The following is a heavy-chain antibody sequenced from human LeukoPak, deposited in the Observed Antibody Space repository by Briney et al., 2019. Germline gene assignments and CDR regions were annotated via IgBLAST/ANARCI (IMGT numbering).Heavy chain of an antibody. CDR1: GFTFSSYS. D-gene: IGHD3-22*01. CDR3: ARDSSGYYGRFDP. CDR2: ISNTGGTT. V-gene: IGHV3-23*01. J-gene: IGHJ5*02. Sequence: GGSLRLSCAASGFTFSSYSMSWVRQAPGKGLEWVSRISNTGGTTQYAGSVKGRFTISRDNSKNTLSLEMNSLRGEDTAVYYCARDSSGYYGRFDPWGQGTLVTVSS.